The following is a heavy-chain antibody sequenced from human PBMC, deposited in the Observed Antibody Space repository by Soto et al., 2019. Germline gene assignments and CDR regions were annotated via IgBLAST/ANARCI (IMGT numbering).Heavy chain of an antibody. J-gene: IGHJ6*02. CDR1: GGSFSGYY. CDR2: INHSGST. D-gene: IGHD5-18*01. Sequence: QVQLQQWGAGLLKPSETLSLTCAVYGGSFSGYYWSWIRQPPGKGLEWIGEINHSGSTNYNPSLKSRVTISVDTSKNQFYLKLSSVTAADTAVYYCARGRIQLWPDYYYYGMDVWGQGTTVTVSS. V-gene: IGHV4-34*01. CDR3: ARGRIQLWPDYYYYGMDV.